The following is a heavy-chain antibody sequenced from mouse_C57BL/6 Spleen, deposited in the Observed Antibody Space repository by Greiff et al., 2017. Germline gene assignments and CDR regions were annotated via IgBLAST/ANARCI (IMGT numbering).Heavy chain of an antibody. CDR3: ARAPYYYGSSYGYFDY. V-gene: IGHV1-69*01. D-gene: IGHD1-1*01. Sequence: QVQLKQSGAELVMPGASVKLSCKASGYTFTSYWMHWVKQRPGQGLEWIGEIDPSDSYTNYNQKFKGKSTLTVDKSSSTAYMQLSSLTSEDSAVYYCARAPYYYGSSYGYFDYWGQGTTLTVSS. CDR2: IDPSDSYT. J-gene: IGHJ2*01. CDR1: GYTFTSYW.